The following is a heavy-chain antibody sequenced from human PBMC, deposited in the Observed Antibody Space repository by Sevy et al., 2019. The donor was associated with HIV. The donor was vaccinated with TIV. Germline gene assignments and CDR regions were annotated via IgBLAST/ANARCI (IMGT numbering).Heavy chain of an antibody. V-gene: IGHV3-30*18. J-gene: IGHJ6*02. CDR2: ISYDGINK. D-gene: IGHD3-9*01. CDR3: AKDFTGFYGMDV. Sequence: GGSLRLSCEVSGLSVTNNGMHWVRQAPGKGLEWVEVISYDGINKYYGDSVKGRFIISRDRSKNTLYLQMNILRIEDTAVYYCAKDFTGFYGMDVWGQGTTVTVSS. CDR1: GLSVTNNG.